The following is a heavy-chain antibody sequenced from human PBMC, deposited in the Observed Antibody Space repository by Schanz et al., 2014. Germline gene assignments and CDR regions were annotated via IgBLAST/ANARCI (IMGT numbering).Heavy chain of an antibody. V-gene: IGHV1-18*01. Sequence: QLMQSGSEVRKPGASVKVSCKASGYIFGSHGMTWVRQAPGQGPELMGWINAHTGNTQYAQKFQGRVNMTRDTVTTTVHLELTRRRTDDTAIYYCARVHIATYQYNSPGAFDIWGQGTRVTVSS. D-gene: IGHD6-19*01. CDR3: ARVHIATYQYNSPGAFDI. CDR2: INAHTGNT. J-gene: IGHJ3*02. CDR1: GYIFGSHG.